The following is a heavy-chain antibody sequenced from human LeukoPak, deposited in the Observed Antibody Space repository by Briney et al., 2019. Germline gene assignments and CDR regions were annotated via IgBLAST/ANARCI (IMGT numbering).Heavy chain of an antibody. V-gene: IGHV1-8*01. J-gene: IGHJ4*02. D-gene: IGHD2-15*01. CDR3: ARGASLRAVVVGASTSPPMPYDF. CDR2: MNPNSCNT. Sequence: ASVNVSCKASGYTFTSYDINWVRQATAQALEWMGWMNPNSCNTGYAQRFQGRVTMTRNACISTAYMELSSLGYEDTAVYYCARGASLRAVVVGASTSPPMPYDFWGQGTLVTVSS. CDR1: GYTFTSYD.